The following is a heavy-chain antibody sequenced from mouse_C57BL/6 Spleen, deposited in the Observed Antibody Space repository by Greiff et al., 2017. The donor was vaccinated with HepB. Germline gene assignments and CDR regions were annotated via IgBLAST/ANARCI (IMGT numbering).Heavy chain of an antibody. J-gene: IGHJ2*01. V-gene: IGHV1-69*01. CDR1: GYTFTSYW. CDR2: IDPSDSYT. D-gene: IGHD2-3*01. Sequence: VQLQQPGAELVMPGASVKLSCKASGYTFTSYWMHWVKQRPGQGLEWIGEIDPSDSYTNYNQKFKGKSTLTVDKSSSTAYMQLSSLTSEDSAVYDCARGALLHCPYFDYWGQGTTLTVSS. CDR3: ARGALLHCPYFDY.